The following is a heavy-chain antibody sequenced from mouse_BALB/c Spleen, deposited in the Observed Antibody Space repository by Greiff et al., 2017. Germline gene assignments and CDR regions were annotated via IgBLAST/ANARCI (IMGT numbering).Heavy chain of an antibody. V-gene: IGHV1-7*01. CDR2: INPSTGYT. CDR1: GYTFTSYW. D-gene: IGHD1-1*01. Sequence: QVHVKQSGAELAKPGASVKMSCKASGYTFTSYWMHWVKQRPGQGLEWIGYINPSTGYTEYNQKFKDKATLTADKSSSTAYMQLSSLTSEDSAVYYCARSYGSSYWYFDVWGAGTTVTVSS. CDR3: ARSYGSSYWYFDV. J-gene: IGHJ1*01.